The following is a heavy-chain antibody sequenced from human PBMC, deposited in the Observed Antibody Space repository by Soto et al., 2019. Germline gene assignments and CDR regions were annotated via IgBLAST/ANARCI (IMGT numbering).Heavy chain of an antibody. Sequence: SETLSLTCTVSGGSVSSRSFYWSWLRQSPGRGLEWIGYIHDSYSTNYSPSLKSRVTISVDTSKNKFALRLRSVTTADTAVYYCAIVPSRQLNAADQGDWIREYAMVGLGSGTTVTVS. CDR1: GGSVSSRSFY. V-gene: IGHV4-61*01. CDR3: AIVPSRQLNAADQGDWIREYAMVG. D-gene: IGHD1-1*01. CDR2: IHDSYST. J-gene: IGHJ6*02.